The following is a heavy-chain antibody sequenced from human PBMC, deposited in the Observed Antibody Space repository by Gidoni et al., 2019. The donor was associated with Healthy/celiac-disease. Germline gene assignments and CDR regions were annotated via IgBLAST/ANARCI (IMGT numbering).Heavy chain of an antibody. CDR2: IYYSGST. V-gene: IGHV4-31*03. CDR1: GGSISSGGYY. Sequence: QVQLQESGPGLVKPSQTLSLTCTVSGGSISSGGYYWSWTRQHPGKGLEWIGYIYYSGSTYYNPSLKSRVTISVDTSKNQFSLKLSSVTAADTAVYYCARARRGGFQRGYFDLWGRGTLVTVSS. CDR3: ARARRGGFQRGYFDL. D-gene: IGHD3-16*01. J-gene: IGHJ2*01.